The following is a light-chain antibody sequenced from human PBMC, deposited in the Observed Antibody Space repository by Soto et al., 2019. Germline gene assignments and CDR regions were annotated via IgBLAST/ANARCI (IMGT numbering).Light chain of an antibody. CDR1: DTDIGNYNY. CDR2: EVV. Sequence: QSALTQPASVSGSPGQSITISCFGSDTDIGNYNYVSWYQQYPGKVPKLLIYEVVRQPSGISTRFSGSKSGTTASLTISGLQPEDEAHYYCSSYSYLDIPVLLGGGTKLTVL. J-gene: IGLJ2*01. V-gene: IGLV2-14*01. CDR3: SSYSYLDIPVL.